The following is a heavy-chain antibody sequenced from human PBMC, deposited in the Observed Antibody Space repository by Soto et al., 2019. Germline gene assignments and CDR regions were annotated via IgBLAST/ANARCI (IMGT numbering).Heavy chain of an antibody. CDR3: ARDIGFDYVN. Sequence: PGGSLRVSCAVSGFNVRSYWISWVRQAPGKGLEWVASIKEDGSEIYYLQSVRGRFAISRDSAGNALQLAMNYLSAEDTATYFCARDIGFDYVNWGQGTLVTVSS. CDR2: IKEDGSEI. D-gene: IGHD3-16*01. J-gene: IGHJ4*02. V-gene: IGHV3-7*01. CDR1: GFNVRSYW.